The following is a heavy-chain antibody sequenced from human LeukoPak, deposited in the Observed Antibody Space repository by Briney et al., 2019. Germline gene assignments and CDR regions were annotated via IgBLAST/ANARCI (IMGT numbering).Heavy chain of an antibody. J-gene: IGHJ4*02. Sequence: SETLSLTCAVYGGSFSGYYWSWIRQPPGKGLEWIGEINHSGSTNYNPSLKSRVTISVDTSKNQFSLKLSSVTAADTAVYYCAMEYYDSSGYRQLGYCGQGTLATVSS. CDR1: GGSFSGYY. CDR2: INHSGST. V-gene: IGHV4-34*01. CDR3: AMEYYDSSGYRQLGY. D-gene: IGHD3-22*01.